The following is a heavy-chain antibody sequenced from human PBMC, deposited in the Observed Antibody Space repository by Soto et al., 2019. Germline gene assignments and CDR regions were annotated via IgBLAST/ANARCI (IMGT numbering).Heavy chain of an antibody. J-gene: IGHJ4*02. Sequence: EVQLLESGGGLVQPGGSLRLSCAASGFTFSSYAMSWVRQAPGKGLEWVSAISGSGGSTYYADSAKGRFTISRDNSKNTLYLQMNSLRAEDTAVYYCAKWQWEWLDPRIDYWGQGTLVTVSS. CDR3: AKWQWEWLDPRIDY. D-gene: IGHD6-19*01. CDR1: GFTFSSYA. V-gene: IGHV3-23*01. CDR2: ISGSGGST.